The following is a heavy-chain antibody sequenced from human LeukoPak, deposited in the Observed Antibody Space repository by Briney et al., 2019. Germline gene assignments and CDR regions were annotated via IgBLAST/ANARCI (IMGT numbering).Heavy chain of an antibody. CDR3: ARGSYDFWSGYYLGYYYYMDV. J-gene: IGHJ6*03. CDR1: GGSISSYY. CDR2: IYYSGST. D-gene: IGHD3-3*01. Sequence: SETLSLTCTVSGGSISSYYWSWIRQPPGKGLEWIGYIYYSGSTNYNPSLKSRVTISVDTSKNQFSLKLSSVTAADTAVYYCARGSYDFWSGYYLGYYYYMDVWGKGTTVTVSS. V-gene: IGHV4-59*01.